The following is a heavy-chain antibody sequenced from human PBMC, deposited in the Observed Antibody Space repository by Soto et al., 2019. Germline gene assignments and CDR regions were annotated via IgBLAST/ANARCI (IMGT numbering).Heavy chain of an antibody. V-gene: IGHV1-3*01. J-gene: IGHJ4*02. CDR2: INAGNGNT. Sequence: ASVKVSCKASGYTFTSYAMHWVRQAPGQRLEWMGWINAGNGNTKYSQKFQGRVTITRDTSASTAYMELSSLRSEDTAVYYCARAVAVPADFDYWGQGTLVNVSS. D-gene: IGHD6-19*01. CDR1: GYTFTSYA. CDR3: ARAVAVPADFDY.